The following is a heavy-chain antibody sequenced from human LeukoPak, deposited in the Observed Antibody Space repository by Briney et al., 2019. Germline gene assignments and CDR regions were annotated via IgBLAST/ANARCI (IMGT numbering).Heavy chain of an antibody. D-gene: IGHD6-19*01. V-gene: IGHV4-59*01. Sequence: SETLSLTCTVSGGSISSYYWSWIRQHPGKGLEWIGYIYYSGSTNYNPSLKSRVTISVDTSKNQFSLKLSSVTAADTAVYYCARAVGGSSGWYIKYYFDYWGQGTLVTVSS. CDR3: ARAVGGSSGWYIKYYFDY. J-gene: IGHJ4*02. CDR1: GGSISSYY. CDR2: IYYSGST.